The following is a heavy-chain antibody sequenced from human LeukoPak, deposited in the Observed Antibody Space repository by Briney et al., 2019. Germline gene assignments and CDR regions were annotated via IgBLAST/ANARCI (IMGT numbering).Heavy chain of an antibody. V-gene: IGHV4-59*08. CDR2: SYSSGST. CDR3: ARHRGSGSPYFDY. CDR1: GDSINNYY. Sequence: SETLALTCTVFGDSINNYYWSWIRQSPGKGLEWIGYSYSSGSTKYNPSLKSRVTISVDTSKNQFSLKLRSVTAADTAVYYCARHRGSGSPYFDYWGQGTLVTVSS. J-gene: IGHJ4*02. D-gene: IGHD3-10*01.